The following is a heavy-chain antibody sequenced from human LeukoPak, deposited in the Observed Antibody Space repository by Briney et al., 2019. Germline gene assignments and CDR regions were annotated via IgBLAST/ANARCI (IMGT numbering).Heavy chain of an antibody. CDR2: IKQDGSER. J-gene: IGHJ4*02. D-gene: IGHD2-2*02. Sequence: GGSLRLSCAASGFTFSSYWMNWVRQAPGKGLEWVANIKQDGSERYYVDSVKGRFTISRDNAKNSLYLQMNSLRAEDTAVYYCATDGGYCSRTSRYRGDYFDFWGQGILVTVSS. CDR1: GFTFSSYW. CDR3: ATDGGYCSRTSRYRGDYFDF. V-gene: IGHV3-7*01.